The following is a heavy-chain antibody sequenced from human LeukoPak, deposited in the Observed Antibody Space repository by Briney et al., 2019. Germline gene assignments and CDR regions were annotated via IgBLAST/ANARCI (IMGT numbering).Heavy chain of an antibody. V-gene: IGHV3-53*01. J-gene: IGHJ4*02. CDR2: IYSGGST. D-gene: IGHD3-22*01. Sequence: LPGGSLRLSCAASGFTVSSNYMSWVRQAPGKGLEWVSVIYSGGSTYYADSVKGRFTISRDNSKNTLYLQMNSLRADDTAVYYCAREPHYYDSSGSADYWGQGTLVTVSS. CDR3: AREPHYYDSSGSADY. CDR1: GFTVSSNY.